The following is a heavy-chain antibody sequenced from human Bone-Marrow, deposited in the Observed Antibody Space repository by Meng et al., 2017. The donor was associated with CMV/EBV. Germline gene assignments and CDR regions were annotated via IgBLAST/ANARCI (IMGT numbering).Heavy chain of an antibody. J-gene: IGHJ1*01. D-gene: IGHD2-21*01. CDR1: GFTFSSYW. CDR2: IKQDGSEK. Sequence: GESLKISCAASGFTFSSYWMSWVRQAPGKGLEWVANIKQDGSEKYYVDSVKGRFTISRDNAKNSLYLQMNSLRAEDTAVYYCARFVGCGGACHRTAEYFQHWGQGTLVTVSS. CDR3: ARFVGCGGACHRTAEYFQH. V-gene: IGHV3-7*01.